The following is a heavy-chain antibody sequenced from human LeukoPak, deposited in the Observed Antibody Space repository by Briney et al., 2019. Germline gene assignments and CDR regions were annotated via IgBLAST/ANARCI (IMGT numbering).Heavy chain of an antibody. J-gene: IGHJ4*02. V-gene: IGHV1-46*01. D-gene: IGHD3-22*01. CDR3: ARGDPNYYDSSGYSLAEVGSWDY. CDR1: GYTFTSYY. CDR2: INPSGGYT. Sequence: GASVKVSCKASGYTFTSYYMHWVRQAPGQGLEWMGVINPSGGYTIYAQMFQGRITMTRDTSTNTVYTELSSLRSEDTAVYYCARGDPNYYDSSGYSLAEVGSWDYWGQGTLVTVSS.